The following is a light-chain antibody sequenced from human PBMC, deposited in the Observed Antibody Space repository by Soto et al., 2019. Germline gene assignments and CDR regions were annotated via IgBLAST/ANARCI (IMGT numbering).Light chain of an antibody. J-gene: IGKJ2*01. V-gene: IGKV3-20*01. CDR3: QQYGTSLPHT. CDR1: QNIDTY. Sequence: EIVLTQSPDILSLSPGERATLSCRASQNIDTYLDWYQQKPGQSPRLLIFDASSRATGTPARFSGSGSETDFTLTISRLEPEDFAIYYCQQYGTSLPHTFGRGTKLQIK. CDR2: DAS.